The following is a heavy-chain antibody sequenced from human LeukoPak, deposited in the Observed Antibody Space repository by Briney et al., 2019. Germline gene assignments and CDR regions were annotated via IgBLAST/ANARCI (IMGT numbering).Heavy chain of an antibody. Sequence: SETLSLTCTVSGGSISSGDYYWSWIRQPPGKGLEWIGYIYYSGSTYYNPSLKGRVTISVDTSKNQFSLKLSSVTAADTAVYYCARGMASGFWSGYSFDYWGQGTLVTVSS. D-gene: IGHD3-3*01. CDR2: IYYSGST. J-gene: IGHJ4*02. V-gene: IGHV4-30-4*08. CDR1: GGSISSGDYY. CDR3: ARGMASGFWSGYSFDY.